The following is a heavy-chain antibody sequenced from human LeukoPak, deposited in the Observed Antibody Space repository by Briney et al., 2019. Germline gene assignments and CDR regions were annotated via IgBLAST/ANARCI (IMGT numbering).Heavy chain of an antibody. Sequence: PSETLSLTCTVSGGSISSYYWSWIRQPPGKGLEWIGSIYYSGSTYYNPSLKSRVTISVDTSKNQFSLKLSSVTAADTAVYYCARRRYSSSWYFDYWGQGTLVTVSS. V-gene: IGHV4-39*01. CDR1: GGSISSYY. CDR2: IYYSGST. J-gene: IGHJ4*02. CDR3: ARRRYSSSWYFDY. D-gene: IGHD6-13*01.